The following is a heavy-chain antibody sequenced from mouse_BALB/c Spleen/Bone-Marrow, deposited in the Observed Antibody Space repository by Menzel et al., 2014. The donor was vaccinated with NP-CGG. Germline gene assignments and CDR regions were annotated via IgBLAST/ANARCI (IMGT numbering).Heavy chain of an antibody. D-gene: IGHD1-1*01. CDR2: VLPGSGNT. J-gene: IGHJ4*01. V-gene: IGHV1-9*01. Sequence: QVQLKESGAELMKPGASVKISCKATGYTFSSYWIEWVKQRPGHGLEWIGEVLPGSGNTNYNEKFKGKATFTADTSSNTASMQLSSLTSEDSAVYYCAREDITTVVEMDYWGQGTSVTVSS. CDR3: AREDITTVVEMDY. CDR1: GYTFSSYW.